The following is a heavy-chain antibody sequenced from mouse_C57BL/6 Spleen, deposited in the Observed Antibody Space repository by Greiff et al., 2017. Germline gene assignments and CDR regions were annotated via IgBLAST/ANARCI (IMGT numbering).Heavy chain of an antibody. Sequence: QVQLQQPGAELVRPGTSVKLSCKASGYTFTSYWMHWVKQRPGQGLEWIGVIDPSDSYTNYNQKFKGKATLTVDTSSSTAYMQLSSLTSEDSAVYYCARAYCGSRYGYFDVWGKGTTVTVSS. J-gene: IGHJ1*03. D-gene: IGHD1-1*01. CDR2: IDPSDSYT. CDR1: GYTFTSYW. CDR3: ARAYCGSRYGYFDV. V-gene: IGHV1-59*01.